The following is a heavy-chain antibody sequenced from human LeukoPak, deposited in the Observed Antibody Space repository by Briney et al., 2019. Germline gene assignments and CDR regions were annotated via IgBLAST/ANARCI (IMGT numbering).Heavy chain of an antibody. V-gene: IGHV4-61*02. J-gene: IGHJ4*02. CDR2: IYTSGST. CDR1: GVSISSGSYY. Sequence: SETLSLTCNVSGVSISSGSYYWSWIRQPAGKGLEWIGRIYTSGSTNYNPSLKSRVTISVDTSKNQFSLKLSSVTAADTAVYYCARAGMVRGVIINREFDYWGQGTLVTVSS. D-gene: IGHD3-10*01. CDR3: ARAGMVRGVIINREFDY.